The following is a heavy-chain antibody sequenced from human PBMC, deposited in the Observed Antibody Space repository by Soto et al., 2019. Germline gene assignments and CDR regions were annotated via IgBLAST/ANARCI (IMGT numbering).Heavy chain of an antibody. CDR2: INPGNGDT. Sequence: GASVKVSCKISGYSFTRYGLHWVRQAPGQRLEWMGWINPGNGDTKYSQKFQGRVTITRDTSATTAYMELSSLRSEDSAVFYCARTDCSSTSCYNYYYCGMDVWGQGTTVTVSS. D-gene: IGHD2-2*01. CDR1: GYSFTRYG. CDR3: ARTDCSSTSCYNYYYCGMDV. V-gene: IGHV1-3*01. J-gene: IGHJ6*02.